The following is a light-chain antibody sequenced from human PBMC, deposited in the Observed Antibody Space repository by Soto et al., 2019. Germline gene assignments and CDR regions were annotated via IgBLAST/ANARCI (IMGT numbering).Light chain of an antibody. Sequence: EIVMTQSPATLSVSPGERATLSCSASQSVRSYLAWYQQKPGQAPRLLIYGASTRATGVPARFSGSGSGTEFTLTISSLQSEDFAVYYCQQYNNWPPLTFGGGTKVEIK. V-gene: IGKV3-15*01. J-gene: IGKJ4*01. CDR2: GAS. CDR3: QQYNNWPPLT. CDR1: QSVRSY.